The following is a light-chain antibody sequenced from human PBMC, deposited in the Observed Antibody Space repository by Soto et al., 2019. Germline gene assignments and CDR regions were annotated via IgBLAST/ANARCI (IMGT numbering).Light chain of an antibody. Sequence: EIVMTQSPATLSVSPGERATLSCRASQSVGSNLAWYQQKPGQVPRLLISGASTRVTGIPARFSGSGSGTEFTLTISSLQSEDFAVYYCQHYNNWPLLTFGGGTKVDIK. CDR2: GAS. CDR3: QHYNNWPLLT. V-gene: IGKV3-15*01. J-gene: IGKJ4*01. CDR1: QSVGSN.